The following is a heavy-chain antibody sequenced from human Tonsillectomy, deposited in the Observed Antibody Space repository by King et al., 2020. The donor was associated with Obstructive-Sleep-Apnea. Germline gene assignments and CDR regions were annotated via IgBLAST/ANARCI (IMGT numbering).Heavy chain of an antibody. CDR1: GYTFTSYY. D-gene: IGHD2-21*02. V-gene: IGHV1-46*03. CDR2: INPSGGST. J-gene: IGHJ4*02. CDR3: AVEGLLSMPLGY. Sequence: QLVQSGAEVKKPGASVKVSCKASGYTFTSYYMHCVRQAPGQGLEWMGIINPSGGSTSYAQKFQGRVTITRDTSTSTVYMEPIRLRSEDTAVYYCAVEGLLSMPLGYWGQGTLVTVSS.